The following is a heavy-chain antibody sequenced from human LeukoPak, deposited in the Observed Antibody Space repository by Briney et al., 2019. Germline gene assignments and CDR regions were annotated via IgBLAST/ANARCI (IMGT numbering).Heavy chain of an antibody. Sequence: SETLSLTCTVSDGSISNYYWNWIRQPPGKGLEWIGYIHDSGRTNYNPSLKSRVTISVDTSKNQFSLKLSSVTAADAAVYHCERGRGSGSSPGTYWGQGTLVTVSS. CDR2: IHDSGRT. CDR3: ERGRGSGSSPGTY. J-gene: IGHJ4*02. D-gene: IGHD1-26*01. CDR1: DGSISNYY. V-gene: IGHV4-59*01.